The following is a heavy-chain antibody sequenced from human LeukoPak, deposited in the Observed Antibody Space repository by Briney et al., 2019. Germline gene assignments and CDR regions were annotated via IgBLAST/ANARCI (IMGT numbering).Heavy chain of an antibody. D-gene: IGHD6-6*01. CDR3: ARGHQLVPFGY. CDR2: IYYSGSA. Sequence: PSETLSLTCTVSGGSISTYYWSWIRQPPGKGLEWIGYIYYSGSANYNPSLKSRVTISVDTSKNQFSLKLSSVTAADTAVYYCARGHQLVPFGYWGQGTLVTVSS. CDR1: GGSISTYY. V-gene: IGHV4-59*01. J-gene: IGHJ4*02.